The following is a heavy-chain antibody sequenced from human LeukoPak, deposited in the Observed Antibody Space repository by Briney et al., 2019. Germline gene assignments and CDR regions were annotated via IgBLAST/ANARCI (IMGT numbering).Heavy chain of an antibody. J-gene: IGHJ6*02. V-gene: IGHV3-11*01. D-gene: IGHD3-3*01. CDR3: ARNTYYDFWSGPTDGMDV. Sequence: GGSLRLSCAASGFTFSDYYMSWIRQAPGKGLEWVSYISSSGSTIYYADSVKGRFTISRDNAKNSLYLQMNSLRAEDTAVYYCARNTYYDFWSGPTDGMDVWGQGTTVTVSS. CDR1: GFTFSDYY. CDR2: ISSSGSTI.